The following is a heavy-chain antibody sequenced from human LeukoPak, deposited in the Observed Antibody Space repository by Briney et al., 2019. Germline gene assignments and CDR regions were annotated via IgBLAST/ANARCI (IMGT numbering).Heavy chain of an antibody. D-gene: IGHD2-2*01. CDR1: GGSISSYY. V-gene: IGHV4-4*07. CDR2: IYTSGST. J-gene: IGHJ6*03. CDR3: ARDRCSSTSCYHYYYYYYMDV. Sequence: SETLSLTCTVSGGSISSYYWSWIRQPAGKGLEWIGRIYTSGSTNYNPSLKSRVTMSVDTSKNQFSLKLSSVTAADTAVYYCARDRCSSTSCYHYYYYYYMDVWGKGTTVTVSS.